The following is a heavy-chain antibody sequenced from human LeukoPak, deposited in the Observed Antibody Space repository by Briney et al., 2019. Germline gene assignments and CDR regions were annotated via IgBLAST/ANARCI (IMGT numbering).Heavy chain of an antibody. CDR3: ARDTAVAGIFDY. J-gene: IGHJ4*02. D-gene: IGHD6-19*01. V-gene: IGHV4-4*07. CDR1: GGSISSYY. Sequence: SETLSLTCTVSGGSISSYYWSWIRQPPGNGLEWIGRIYTSGSTNYNPSLKSRVTISVDKSKNQFSLKLSSVTAADTAMYYCARDTAVAGIFDYWGQGTLVTVSS. CDR2: IYTSGST.